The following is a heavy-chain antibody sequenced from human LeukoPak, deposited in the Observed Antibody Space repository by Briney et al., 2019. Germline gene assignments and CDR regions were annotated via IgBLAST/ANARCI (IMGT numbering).Heavy chain of an antibody. CDR1: GFSFSSYW. J-gene: IGHJ4*02. V-gene: IGHV3-7*01. CDR2: IKQDGSDK. CDR3: ASIPVGDTAMAYYFDY. Sequence: PGGSLRLSCAASGFSFSSYWMSWVRQAPGKGLEWVANIKQDGSDKYYVDSVKGRFTVSRDNAKNSLYLQMNSLRAEDTAVYYCASIPVGDTAMAYYFDYWGQGTLVTVSS. D-gene: IGHD5-18*01.